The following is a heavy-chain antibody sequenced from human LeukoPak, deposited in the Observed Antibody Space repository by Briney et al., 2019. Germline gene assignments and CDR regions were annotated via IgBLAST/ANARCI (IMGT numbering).Heavy chain of an antibody. Sequence: PSETLSLTCTVSGGSISSYYWSWIRQPPGKGLEWIGYIYYSGSTNYNPSLKSRVTISVDTSKNQFSLKLSSVTAADTAVYYCAGYDFWSGDPDYWGQGTLVTVSS. D-gene: IGHD3-3*01. CDR2: IYYSGST. CDR3: AGYDFWSGDPDY. J-gene: IGHJ4*02. CDR1: GGSISSYY. V-gene: IGHV4-59*08.